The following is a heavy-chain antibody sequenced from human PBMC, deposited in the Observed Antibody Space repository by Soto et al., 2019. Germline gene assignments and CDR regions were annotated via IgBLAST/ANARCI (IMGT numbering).Heavy chain of an antibody. CDR2: IYYSGST. J-gene: IGHJ4*02. CDR1: GGSISSYY. CDR3: ARAYGVTIFGVVTHRFAY. Sequence: SETLSLTCTVSGGSISSYYWSWIRQPPGKGLEWIGYIYYSGSTNYIPSLKSRVTISVDTSESQFSLKLSSVTAADTAVYYCARAYGVTIFGVVTHRFAYWGQGTLVTVSS. D-gene: IGHD3-3*01. V-gene: IGHV4-59*01.